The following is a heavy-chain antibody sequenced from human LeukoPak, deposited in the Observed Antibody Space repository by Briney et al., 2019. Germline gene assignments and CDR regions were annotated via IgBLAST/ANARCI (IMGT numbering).Heavy chain of an antibody. CDR3: ARALDSSSSRYQAFEE. CDR1: GFTFVSYS. Sequence: PGGSLRLSCAASGFTFVSYSMSWVRQAPGKGLEWVANIKQDESEKYYVDSVKGRFTISRDNAKSSLYLQMNSLRAEDTAVYYCARALDSSSSRYQAFEEWGQGTLVTVSS. J-gene: IGHJ4*02. V-gene: IGHV3-7*01. D-gene: IGHD2-2*01. CDR2: IKQDESEK.